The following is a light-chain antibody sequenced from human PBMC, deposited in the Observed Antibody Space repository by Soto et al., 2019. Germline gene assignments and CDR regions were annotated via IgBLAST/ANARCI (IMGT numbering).Light chain of an antibody. V-gene: IGKV3-20*01. Sequence: EIVLTQSPGTLSLSPGERATLSCRASQSVNNNYLVWYQQKPCQTPRLLIYGASNRATGIPDMFSGSGSGTEFTLTISTLEPEDFAVYYCQQNGISPFTFGPGTNVDIK. J-gene: IGKJ3*01. CDR3: QQNGISPFT. CDR1: QSVNNNY. CDR2: GAS.